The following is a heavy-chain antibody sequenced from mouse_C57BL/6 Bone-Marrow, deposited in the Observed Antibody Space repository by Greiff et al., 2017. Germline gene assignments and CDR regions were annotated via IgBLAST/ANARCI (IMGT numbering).Heavy chain of an antibody. V-gene: IGHV1-82*01. Sequence: VQLQQSGPELVKPGASVKISCKASGYAFSSSWMNWVKQRPGKGLEWIGRIYPGDGDTNYNGKFKGNATLTAKQSSSTAYMQLSSLTSEDSAVYCCARSKEWLLRSLFAYWGQGILVTGSA. J-gene: IGHJ3*01. D-gene: IGHD2-3*01. CDR2: IYPGDGDT. CDR3: ARSKEWLLRSLFAY. CDR1: GYAFSSSW.